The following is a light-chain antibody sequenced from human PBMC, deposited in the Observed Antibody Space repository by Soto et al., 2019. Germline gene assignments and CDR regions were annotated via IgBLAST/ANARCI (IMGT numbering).Light chain of an antibody. CDR1: SGYSNYK. CDR3: GADHGSGSNFVYV. CDR2: VGTGGIVG. Sequence: QLVLTQPPSASASLGASVTLTCTLSSGYSNYKVDWYQQRPGKGPRFVMRVGTGGIVGSKGDGIPDRFSVLGSGLNRYLTIKNIQEEDESDYHCGADHGSGSNFVYVFGTGTKVTLL. J-gene: IGLJ1*01. V-gene: IGLV9-49*01.